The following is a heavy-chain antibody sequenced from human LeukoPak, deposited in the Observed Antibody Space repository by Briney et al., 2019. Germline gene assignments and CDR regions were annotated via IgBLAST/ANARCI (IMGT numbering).Heavy chain of an antibody. V-gene: IGHV3-53*01. J-gene: IGHJ4*02. D-gene: IGHD4/OR15-4a*01. CDR1: GLTVSSNS. Sequence: GGSLRLSCAASGLTVSSNSMSWVRQAPGKGLEWVSFIYSGGSTYYADSVKGRFTISRDNSKNTLYLQMNSLRADDTAVYYCARRAGAYSHPYDHWGQGTLVTVSS. CDR2: IYSGGST. CDR3: ARRAGAYSHPYDH.